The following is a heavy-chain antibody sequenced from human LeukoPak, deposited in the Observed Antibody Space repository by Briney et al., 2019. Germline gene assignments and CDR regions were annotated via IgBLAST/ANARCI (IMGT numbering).Heavy chain of an antibody. J-gene: IGHJ4*02. Sequence: SETLSLTCTVSGGSISSGSYYWGWIRQPAGKGLEWIGRIYTNGSTNYNPSLKSRVTISVDTSKNQFSLKLSSVTAADTAVYYCARGGWYYYDSSGYYLTRPFDYWGQGTLVTVSS. CDR2: IYTNGST. D-gene: IGHD3-22*01. CDR1: GGSISSGSYY. CDR3: ARGGWYYYDSSGYYLTRPFDY. V-gene: IGHV4-61*02.